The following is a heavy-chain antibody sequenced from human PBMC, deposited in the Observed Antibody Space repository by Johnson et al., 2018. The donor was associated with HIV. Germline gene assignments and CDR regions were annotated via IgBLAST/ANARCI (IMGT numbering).Heavy chain of an antibody. CDR2: TSNDGSHK. Sequence: QVQLVESGGGVVQPGRSLRVSCAASGFTFSSYGLHWVRQAPGKGLELVAVTSNDGSHKYYADSAKGRFTISRDNFKNTLYLPMNGLRPEDTAVYYCAKEDPWRRAFDIWGQGTVVTVSS. V-gene: IGHV3-30*18. D-gene: IGHD1-1*01. CDR1: GFTFSSYG. J-gene: IGHJ3*02. CDR3: AKEDPWRRAFDI.